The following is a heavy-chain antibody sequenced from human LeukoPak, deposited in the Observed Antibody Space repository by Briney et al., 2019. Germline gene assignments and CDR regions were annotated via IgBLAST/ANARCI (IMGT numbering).Heavy chain of an antibody. CDR1: GYTFTSYG. V-gene: IGHV1-18*01. Sequence: ASVKVSGKASGYTFTSYGISWVRQAPGQGLEWMGWITAHNCNTNNAQKLQGRATMTTDTSTSTAYIELRSLRPDDTAVYYCARAGVGATATCDYWGQGTLVTVSS. D-gene: IGHD1-26*01. CDR2: ITAHNCNT. J-gene: IGHJ4*02. CDR3: ARAGVGATATCDY.